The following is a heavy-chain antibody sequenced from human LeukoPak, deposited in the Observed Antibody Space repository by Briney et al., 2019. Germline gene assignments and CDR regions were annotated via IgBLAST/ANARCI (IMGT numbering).Heavy chain of an antibody. Sequence: SETLSLTCTVSGDSISSSNYYWGWIRQPPGKGLEWIGYIYYSGSTNYNPSLKSRVTISVDTSKNQFSLKLSSVTAADTAVYYCARGGYSSSYYYYFDYWGQGTLVTVSS. CDR2: IYYSGST. D-gene: IGHD6-6*01. CDR1: GDSISSSNYY. J-gene: IGHJ4*02. CDR3: ARGGYSSSYYYYFDY. V-gene: IGHV4-61*05.